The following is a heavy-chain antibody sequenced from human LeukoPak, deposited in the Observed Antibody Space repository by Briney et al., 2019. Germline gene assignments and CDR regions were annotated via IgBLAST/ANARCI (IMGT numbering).Heavy chain of an antibody. Sequence: GASVKVSCEASGYTFTSYAMHWVRQAPGQRLEWMGWINAGNGNTKYSQKFQGRVTITRDTSASTAYMELSSLRSEDTAVYYCARGGIPEAFDIWGQGTMVTVSS. V-gene: IGHV1-3*01. CDR3: ARGGIPEAFDI. CDR2: INAGNGNT. D-gene: IGHD2-21*01. CDR1: GYTFTSYA. J-gene: IGHJ3*02.